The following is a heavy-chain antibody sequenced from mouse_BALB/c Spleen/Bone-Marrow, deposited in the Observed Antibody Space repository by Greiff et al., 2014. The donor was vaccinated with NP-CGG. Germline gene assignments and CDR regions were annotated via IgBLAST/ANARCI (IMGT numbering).Heavy chain of an antibody. J-gene: IGHJ1*01. V-gene: IGHV1S135*01. CDR2: IDPFNGGT. Sequence: EVQLQESGPELMKPGASVKISCKASGYSFTSYYMHWVKQSHGKSLEWIGYIDPFNGGTSYNQKFKGKATLTVDKSSSTAYMYLSSLTSEDSAVYYCAPLSRYFDVWGAGTTVTVSS. D-gene: IGHD6-2*01. CDR1: GYSFTSYY. CDR3: APLSRYFDV.